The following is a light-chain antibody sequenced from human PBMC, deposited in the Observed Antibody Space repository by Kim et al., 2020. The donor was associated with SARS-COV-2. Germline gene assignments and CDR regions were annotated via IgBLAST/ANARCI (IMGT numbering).Light chain of an antibody. Sequence: SSELTQDPAVSVALRQTVRITCQGDSLRSYYATWYQQKPGQAPRVVIYGKDNRPSGVPDRFSGSRSGNTAYLTHNGTQAGDEADYSFNSRDSKDYEVFGG. J-gene: IGLJ2*01. CDR3: NSRDSKDYEV. CDR2: GKD. V-gene: IGLV3-19*01. CDR1: SLRSYY.